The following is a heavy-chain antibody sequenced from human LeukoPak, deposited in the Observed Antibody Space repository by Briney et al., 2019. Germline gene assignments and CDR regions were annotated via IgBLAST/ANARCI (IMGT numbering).Heavy chain of an antibody. D-gene: IGHD3-10*01. CDR1: GGTFSSYA. V-gene: IGHV1-69*13. J-gene: IGHJ4*02. CDR2: IIPVFGTA. CDR3: ARDQSYGSGTDFDY. Sequence: SVKVSCKASGGTFSSYAISWVRQAPGQGLEWMGGIIPVFGTANYAQKFQGRVTITADESTSTAYMELSSLRSEDTAVYYCARDQSYGSGTDFDYWGQGTLVTVSP.